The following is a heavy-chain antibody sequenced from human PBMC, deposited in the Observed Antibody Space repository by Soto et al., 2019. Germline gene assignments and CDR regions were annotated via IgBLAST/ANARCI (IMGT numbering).Heavy chain of an antibody. J-gene: IGHJ3*02. CDR2: ISAYNGNT. Sequence: GASVKVSCKASGYTFTSYGISWVRQAPGQGLEWMGWISAYNGNTNYAQKLQGRVTRTTDTSTSTAYMELRSLRSDDTAVYYCARVRLGYCTNGVCPDAFDIWGQGTMVTVSS. CDR3: ARVRLGYCTNGVCPDAFDI. V-gene: IGHV1-18*01. D-gene: IGHD2-8*01. CDR1: GYTFTSYG.